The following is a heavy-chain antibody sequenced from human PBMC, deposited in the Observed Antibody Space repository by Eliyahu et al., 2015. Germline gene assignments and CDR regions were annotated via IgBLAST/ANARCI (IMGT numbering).Heavy chain of an antibody. CDR3: ARRLGYGGYSYSTXFDF. V-gene: IGHV2-5*01. J-gene: IGHJ4*02. Sequence: QITLKESGPTLMKPTQTLTLTCXFSXFSLSTXXXGVGWIRQPPGEALEGLALLYWNDDKRYSPSLESRLTITKDTSKNQVVLTMTNMDPVDTATYYCARRLGYGGYSYSTXFDFWGQGTLVTVSS. CDR1: XFSLSTXXXG. CDR2: LYWNDDK. D-gene: IGHD5-12*01.